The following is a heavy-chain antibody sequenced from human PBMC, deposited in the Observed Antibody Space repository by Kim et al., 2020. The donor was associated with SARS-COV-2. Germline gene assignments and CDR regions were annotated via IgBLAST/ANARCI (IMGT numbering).Heavy chain of an antibody. CDR2: INTNTGNP. J-gene: IGHJ4*02. CDR3: AREGFPYSSSCAALDY. V-gene: IGHV7-4-1*02. Sequence: ASVKVSCKASGYTFTSYAMNWVRQAPGQGLEWMGWINTNTGNPTYAQGFTGRFVFSLDTSVSTAYLQISSLKAEDTAVYYCAREGFPYSSSCAALDYWGQGTLVTVSS. D-gene: IGHD6-13*01. CDR1: GYTFTSYA.